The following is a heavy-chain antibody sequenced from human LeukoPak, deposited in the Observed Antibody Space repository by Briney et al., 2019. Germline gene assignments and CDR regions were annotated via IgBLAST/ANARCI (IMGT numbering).Heavy chain of an antibody. V-gene: IGHV3-53*04. J-gene: IGHJ6*02. CDR2: IYSGGST. D-gene: IGHD2-8*01. CDR3: AKDRVVLMVYAILGPYYYYGMDV. Sequence: GGSLRLSCAASGFTVSSNYMSWVRQAPGKGLEWVSVIYSGGSTYYADSVKGRFTISRHSSKNTLYLQMNSLRAEDTAVYYCAKDRVVLMVYAILGPYYYYGMDVWGQGTTVTVSS. CDR1: GFTVSSNY.